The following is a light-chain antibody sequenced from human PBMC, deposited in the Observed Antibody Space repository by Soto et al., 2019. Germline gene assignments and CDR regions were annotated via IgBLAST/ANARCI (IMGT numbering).Light chain of an antibody. CDR1: SSDVGGYNY. Sequence: QSVLTQPASVSGSPGQSITISCTGTSSDVGGYNYVSWYQQHPGKAPKLMIHEVSNRPSGVSNRFSGSKSGNTASLTISGLQAEDEADYYCSSYTSSVDVVFGAGTKLTVL. CDR2: EVS. J-gene: IGLJ2*01. V-gene: IGLV2-14*01. CDR3: SSYTSSVDVV.